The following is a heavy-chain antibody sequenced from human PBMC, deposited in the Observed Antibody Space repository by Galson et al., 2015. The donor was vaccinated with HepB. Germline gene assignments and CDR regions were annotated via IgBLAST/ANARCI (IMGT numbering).Heavy chain of an antibody. CDR2: ISNSGNTI. D-gene: IGHD2-21*02. Sequence: SLRLSCAASGFIFSSYSMNWVRQAPGKGLEWVSYISNSGNTIRYADSVKGRFTVSRDNAKNSLFLQMNSLRAEDTAVYYCARPLRVVTNPYYYGVDVWGQGTTVTVSS. CDR1: GFIFSSYS. J-gene: IGHJ6*02. CDR3: ARPLRVVTNPYYYGVDV. V-gene: IGHV3-48*04.